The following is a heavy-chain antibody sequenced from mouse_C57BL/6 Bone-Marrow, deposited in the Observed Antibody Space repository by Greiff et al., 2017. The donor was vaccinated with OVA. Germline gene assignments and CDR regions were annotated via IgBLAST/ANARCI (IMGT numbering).Heavy chain of an antibody. V-gene: IGHV1-59*01. CDR1: GYTFTSYW. CDR3: ARDYGSVYYFDY. CDR2: IAPSDSYT. Sequence: VQLQQPGAELVRPGTSVKLSCTASGYTFTSYWMHWVKQRPGQGLEWIGVIAPSDSYTNYNPQFKGKATLTVDTSSSTAYMQRSSLTSEDSAVYYWARDYGSVYYFDYGGQGTTLTVSS. J-gene: IGHJ2*01. D-gene: IGHD1-1*01.